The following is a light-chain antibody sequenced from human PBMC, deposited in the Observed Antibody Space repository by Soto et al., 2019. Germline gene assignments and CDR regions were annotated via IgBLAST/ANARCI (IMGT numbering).Light chain of an antibody. CDR2: DAS. CDR3: QQRSHWPPGLT. CDR1: QSVSSY. J-gene: IGKJ4*01. V-gene: IGKV3-11*01. Sequence: EIVLTQSPATLSLSPGERATLSCRASQSVSSYLAWYQQKPGQAPRLLIYDASNRATGIPARFSGSGSGTDFTLNISSLEPEDFAVYYCQQRSHWPPGLTFGGGTKVEIK.